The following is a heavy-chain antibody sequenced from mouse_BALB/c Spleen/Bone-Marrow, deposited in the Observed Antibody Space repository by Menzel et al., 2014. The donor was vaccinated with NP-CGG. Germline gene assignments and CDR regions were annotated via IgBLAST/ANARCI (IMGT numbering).Heavy chain of an antibody. CDR2: INPGSGGT. V-gene: IGHV1-54*01. J-gene: IGHJ2*01. D-gene: IGHD4-1*01. CDR1: GYAFTNYL. CDR3: ARRELGEFDY. Sequence: QVQLQQSGAELVRPGTSVKVSCKASGYAFTNYLIEWVKQRPGQGLEWIGVINPGSGGTNYNEKFKGKATLTADKSSSTAYMQLSSLTSDDSAVYFFARRELGEFDYWGQGTTLTVSS.